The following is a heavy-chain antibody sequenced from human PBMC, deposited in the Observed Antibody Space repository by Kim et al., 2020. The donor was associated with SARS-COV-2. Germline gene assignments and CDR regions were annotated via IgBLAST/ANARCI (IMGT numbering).Heavy chain of an antibody. Sequence: STNSHPSRKSRVTISVDTSKNQFSLKLSSVTAADTAVYYCARVDDGYFDYWGQGTLVTVSS. D-gene: IGHD1-1*01. CDR2: ST. V-gene: IGHV4-59*01. J-gene: IGHJ4*02. CDR3: ARVDDGYFDY.